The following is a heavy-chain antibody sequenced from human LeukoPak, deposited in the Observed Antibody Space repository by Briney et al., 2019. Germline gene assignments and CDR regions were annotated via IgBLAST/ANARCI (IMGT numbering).Heavy chain of an antibody. D-gene: IGHD3-3*01. J-gene: IGHJ4*02. CDR2: ISKEGSNK. V-gene: IGHV3-30*18. CDR1: GFTFSTYP. CDR3: VKRGSDGGPYFFDY. Sequence: GGSLRLSCGASGFTFSTYPMHWVRQAPGKGLEWVAAISKEGSNKYYADSVKGRYTISRDSSKNMLYLEMNSLSGEDTAVYYCVKRGSDGGPYFFDYWGQGPLVTVSS.